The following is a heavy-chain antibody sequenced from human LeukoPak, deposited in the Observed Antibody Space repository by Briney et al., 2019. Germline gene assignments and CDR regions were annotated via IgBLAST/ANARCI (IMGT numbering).Heavy chain of an antibody. D-gene: IGHD3-3*01. CDR1: GFTFSGSA. CDR3: TRHVDTIFGFSEDY. J-gene: IGHJ4*02. Sequence: GGSLRLSCAASGFTFSGSAMHWVRQASGKGLEWVGRIRSKANSYATAYAASVKGRFTISRDDPKNTAYLQMNSLKTEDTAVYYCTRHVDTIFGFSEDYWGQGTLVTVSS. V-gene: IGHV3-73*01. CDR2: IRSKANSYAT.